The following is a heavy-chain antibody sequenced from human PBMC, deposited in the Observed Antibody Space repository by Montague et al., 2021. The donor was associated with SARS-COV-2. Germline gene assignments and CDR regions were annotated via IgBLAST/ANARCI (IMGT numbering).Heavy chain of an antibody. CDR1: GGSISSGGYY. J-gene: IGHJ4*02. D-gene: IGHD2-15*01. V-gene: IGHV4-31*03. CDR3: ARLTAVYCRGGSCYWGTGFDY. Sequence: TLSLTCTVSGGSISSGGYYWSWIRQHPGKGLEWIGYIYYSGSTYYNPSLKSRVTISVDTSKNQFSLKLSSVTAADTAVYYCARLTAVYCRGGSCYWGTGFDYWGQGTLVTVSS. CDR2: IYYSGST.